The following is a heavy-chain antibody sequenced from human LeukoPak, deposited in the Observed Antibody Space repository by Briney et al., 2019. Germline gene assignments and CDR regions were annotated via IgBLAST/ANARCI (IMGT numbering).Heavy chain of an antibody. V-gene: IGHV3-23*01. CDR3: AKDHLGSWSGSYFGLFDY. Sequence: GGSLRLSCAASGFTFSNYAMSWVRQAPGKGLEWVSGISISGRNTYYAYPVKGRFTISRDNSKNTLYLQMNTLRAEDTAVYYCAKDHLGSWSGSYFGLFDYWGQGALVTVSS. CDR2: ISISGRNT. J-gene: IGHJ4*02. D-gene: IGHD3-3*01. CDR1: GFTFSNYA.